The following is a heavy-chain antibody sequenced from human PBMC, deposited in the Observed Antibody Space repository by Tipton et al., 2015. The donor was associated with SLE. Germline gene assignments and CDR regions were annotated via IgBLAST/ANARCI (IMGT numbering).Heavy chain of an antibody. J-gene: IGHJ3*02. D-gene: IGHD1-26*01. CDR2: INSDGSST. Sequence: SLRLSCAASGFTFSSYWMHWVRQAPGKGLVWVSRINSDGSSTSYADSVKGRFTISRDNAKNTLYLQMNSLRAEDTAVYYCASQWELDAFDIWGQGTMVTVSS. CDR3: ASQWELDAFDI. CDR1: GFTFSSYW. V-gene: IGHV3-74*01.